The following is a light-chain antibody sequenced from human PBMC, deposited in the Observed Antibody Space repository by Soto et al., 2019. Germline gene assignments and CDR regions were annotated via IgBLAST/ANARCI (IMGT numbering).Light chain of an antibody. J-gene: IGLJ1*01. V-gene: IGLV2-8*01. Sequence: QSALTQPPSASGSPGQSVTISCTGTSSDVGGYNYVSWYQQHPGKAPKLMIYEVSKRPSGVPDRFSGSKSGNTASLTVSGLQAEDEADYYCSSYEGSNNYVFGSGINVTVL. CDR3: SSYEGSNNYV. CDR2: EVS. CDR1: SSDVGGYNY.